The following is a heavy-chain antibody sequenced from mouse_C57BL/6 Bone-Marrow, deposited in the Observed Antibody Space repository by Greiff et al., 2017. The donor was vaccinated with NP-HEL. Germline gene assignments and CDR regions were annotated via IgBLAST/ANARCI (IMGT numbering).Heavy chain of an antibody. CDR2: INPYNGDT. Sequence: EVQLQQSGPELVKPGDSVKISCKASGYSFTGYFMNWVMQSHGKSLEWIGRINPYNGDTFYNQKFKGKATLTVDKSSSTAHMELRSLTSEDSAVYYCARIPYYYGSSPWFAYWGQGTLVTVSA. J-gene: IGHJ3*01. CDR1: GYSFTGYF. V-gene: IGHV1-20*01. CDR3: ARIPYYYGSSPWFAY. D-gene: IGHD1-1*01.